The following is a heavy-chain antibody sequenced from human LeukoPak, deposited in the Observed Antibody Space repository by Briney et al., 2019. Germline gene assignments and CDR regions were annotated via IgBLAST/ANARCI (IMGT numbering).Heavy chain of an antibody. J-gene: IGHJ5*02. V-gene: IGHV4-34*01. CDR3: ARFDSSSWYSWFDP. CDR1: GGSFSGYY. Sequence: SETLSLTCAVYGGSFSGYYWSWIRQPPGKGLEWIGSIYYSGSTYYNPSLKSRVTISVDTSKNQFSLKLSSVTAADTAVYYCARFDSSSWYSWFDPWGQGTLVTVSS. CDR2: IYYSGST. D-gene: IGHD6-13*01.